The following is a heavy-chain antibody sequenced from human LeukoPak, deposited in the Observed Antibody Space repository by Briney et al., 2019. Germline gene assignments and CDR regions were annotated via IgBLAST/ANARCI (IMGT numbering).Heavy chain of an antibody. V-gene: IGHV3-48*02. D-gene: IGHD3-22*01. CDR3: WRWRGGYYYYDSSGHGVFFI. CDR1: GFTFSSYS. Sequence: PGGSLRLSCAASGFTFSSYSMNWVRQAPGKGLEWVSYISSSSSTIDYADSVKRRFTISRDNAKNSLYLQMNSLRDDDTAEYCCWRWRGGYYYYDSSGHGVFFIWGQGTKVTVSS. J-gene: IGHJ3*02. CDR2: ISSSSSTI.